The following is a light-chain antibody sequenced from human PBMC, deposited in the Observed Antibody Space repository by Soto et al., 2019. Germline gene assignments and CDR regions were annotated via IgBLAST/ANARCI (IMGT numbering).Light chain of an antibody. CDR2: AAS. J-gene: IGKJ3*01. Sequence: DIQMTQSPSSLSASVGDRVTIACRASQGISNYLAWYQQKPGSAPDLLIYAASTLQSGVTSRFSGSGSGTDFNLAIRSLQPEDVATSYCQKYNSAPFTFGPGTKVDVK. CDR3: QKYNSAPFT. V-gene: IGKV1-27*01. CDR1: QGISNY.